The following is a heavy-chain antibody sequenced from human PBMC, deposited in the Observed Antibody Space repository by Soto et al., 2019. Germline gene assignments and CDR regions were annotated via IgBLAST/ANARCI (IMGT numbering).Heavy chain of an antibody. CDR1: GDSISNSRFY. J-gene: IGHJ5*02. D-gene: IGHD3-10*01. Sequence: PSETLSLTCSVSGDSISNSRFYWAWIRQPPGEGLEWIGSIYHTGNAYYNPSLKSRVTIFVDTSKNQFSLKLTSVTAADTALYYCARALWFGETLSNWFDPWGQGTLVTVSS. V-gene: IGHV4-39*01. CDR2: IYHTGNA. CDR3: ARALWFGETLSNWFDP.